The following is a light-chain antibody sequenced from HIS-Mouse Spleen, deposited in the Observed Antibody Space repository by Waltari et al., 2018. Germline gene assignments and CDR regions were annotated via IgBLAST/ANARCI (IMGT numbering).Light chain of an antibody. CDR1: SSDVGSYNL. CDR3: CSYAGSSTYV. J-gene: IGLJ1*01. V-gene: IGLV2-23*01. Sequence: QSALTQPAPVSGSPGQPITISCTGTSSDVGSYNLVPWYQQHPGKAPKLMIYEGSKRPSGVSNRFSGSKSGNTASLTISGLQAEDEADYYCCSYAGSSTYVFGTGTKVIVL. CDR2: EGS.